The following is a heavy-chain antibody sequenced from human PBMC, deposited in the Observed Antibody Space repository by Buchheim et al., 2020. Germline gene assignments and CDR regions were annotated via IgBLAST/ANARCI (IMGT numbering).Heavy chain of an antibody. CDR1: GFTFSSYA. Sequence: EVQLLESGGGLVQPGGSLRLSCAASGFTFSSYAMSWVRQAPGKGLEWVSAISGIGGSTHYADSVKGRFTISRDNSKNTLYLQMNSLIAEDTAVYNCAKVAGWDGYDCRKWFDPWGQGTL. D-gene: IGHD5-12*01. CDR3: AKVAGWDGYDCRKWFDP. V-gene: IGHV3-23*01. J-gene: IGHJ5*02. CDR2: ISGIGGST.